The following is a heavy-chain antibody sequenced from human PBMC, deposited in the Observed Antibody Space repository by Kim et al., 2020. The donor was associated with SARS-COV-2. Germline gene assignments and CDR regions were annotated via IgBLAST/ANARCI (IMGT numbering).Heavy chain of an antibody. Sequence: SGKGRFTNAEDNSKNTMYLQMNSLRAEDTAVYYCAKDVATGYDSSGYYVYWGQGTLVTVSS. V-gene: IGHV3-23*01. CDR3: AKDVATGYDSSGYYVY. J-gene: IGHJ4*02. D-gene: IGHD3-22*01.